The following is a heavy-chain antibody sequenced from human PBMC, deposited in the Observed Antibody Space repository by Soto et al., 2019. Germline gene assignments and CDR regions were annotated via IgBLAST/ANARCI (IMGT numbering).Heavy chain of an antibody. CDR2: ISYRGST. CDR1: GASISNSAYY. Sequence: SETLSLTCTVSGASISNSAYYWGWIRQPPGKGLEWIGTISYRGSTFYKPSLKSQVTISVDTIKNQSSLKLDSVTVADTAVYYCVTFDFSSTYYDHWGQGTLVTVSS. D-gene: IGHD6-13*01. CDR3: VTFDFSSTYYDH. J-gene: IGHJ4*02. V-gene: IGHV4-39*01.